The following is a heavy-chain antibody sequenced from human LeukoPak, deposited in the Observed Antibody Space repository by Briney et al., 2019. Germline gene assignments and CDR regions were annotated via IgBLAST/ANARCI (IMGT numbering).Heavy chain of an antibody. CDR1: GGSFRGYY. J-gene: IGHJ4*02. CDR3: ARGFGGEVLLWFRELFHFDY. Sequence: SETLSLTCAVYGGSFRGYYWSWIRQPPGKGLEWIGEINHSGSTNYNPSLKSRVTISVDTSKNQFSLKLSSVTAADTAVYYCARGFGGEVLLWFRELFHFDYWGQGTLVTVSS. CDR2: INHSGST. V-gene: IGHV4-34*01. D-gene: IGHD3-10*01.